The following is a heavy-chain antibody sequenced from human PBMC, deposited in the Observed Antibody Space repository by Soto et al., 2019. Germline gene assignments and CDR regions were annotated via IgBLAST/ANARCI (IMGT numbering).Heavy chain of an antibody. V-gene: IGHV3-21*01. CDR2: ISSSSSYI. J-gene: IGHJ5*02. CDR1: GFTFSSYS. Sequence: PGGSLRLSCAASGFTFSSYSMNWVRQAPGKGLEWVSSISSSSSYIYYADSVKGRFTISRDNAKNSLYLQMNSLRAEDTAVYYCARDLPSIAALFDPWGQGTLVTAPQ. D-gene: IGHD6-6*01. CDR3: ARDLPSIAALFDP.